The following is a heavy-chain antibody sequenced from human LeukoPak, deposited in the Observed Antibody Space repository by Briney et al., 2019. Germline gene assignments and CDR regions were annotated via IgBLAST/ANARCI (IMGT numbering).Heavy chain of an antibody. V-gene: IGHV4-59*01. D-gene: IGHD6-13*01. J-gene: IGHJ4*02. Sequence: SETLSLTCTVSGGSISSYYWSWIRQPPGKGLEWIGYIYYSESTNYNPSLKSRVTISVDTSKNQFSLKLSSVTAADTAVYYCASIAAAGPKRGNFDYWGQGTLVTVSS. CDR2: IYYSEST. CDR3: ASIAAAGPKRGNFDY. CDR1: GGSISSYY.